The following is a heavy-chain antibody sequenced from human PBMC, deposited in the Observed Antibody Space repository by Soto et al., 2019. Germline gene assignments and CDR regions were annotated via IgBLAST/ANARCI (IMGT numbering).Heavy chain of an antibody. CDR3: ARDYRSGYDN. V-gene: IGHV4-30-4*01. J-gene: IGHJ4*02. Sequence: QVQLQESGPRLVKPSQTLSLTCIVSGGNMTSADYYWSWIRQPPGKGLEWIGYIYHTGGRYYNPSLKSRVTLSVDTSKNQFSLTMSSVTAADTAIYYCARDYRSGYDNWGQGILVSVSS. CDR1: GGNMTSADYY. CDR2: IYHTGGR. D-gene: IGHD6-19*01.